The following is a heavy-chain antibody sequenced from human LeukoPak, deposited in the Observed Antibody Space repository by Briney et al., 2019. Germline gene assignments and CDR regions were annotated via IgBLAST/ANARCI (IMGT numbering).Heavy chain of an antibody. CDR2: INHSGST. J-gene: IGHJ3*02. V-gene: IGHV4-39*07. Sequence: SETLSLTCTVSGGSISSNAYYWAWIRQPPGKGLEWIGEINHSGSTNYNPSLKSRVTISVDTSKNQFSLKLSSVTAADTAVYYCARGFDIWGQGTMVTVSS. CDR3: ARGFDI. CDR1: GGSISSNAYY.